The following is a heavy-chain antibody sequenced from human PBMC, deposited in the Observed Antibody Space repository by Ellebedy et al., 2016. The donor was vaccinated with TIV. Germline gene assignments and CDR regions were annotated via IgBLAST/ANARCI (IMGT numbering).Heavy chain of an antibody. J-gene: IGHJ1*01. CDR3: ARRRSQYFQY. D-gene: IGHD2-15*01. CDR2: FDSSGST. Sequence: MPSETLSLTCTVSGGSIRDSGFFWDWIRQPPGKGLEWIGSFDSSGSTYYNPSLKSRVTISIDTSNNQFSLKVTSVTAADTAVYYCARRRSQYFQYWGQGTLVIASS. CDR1: GGSIRDSGFF. V-gene: IGHV4-39*07.